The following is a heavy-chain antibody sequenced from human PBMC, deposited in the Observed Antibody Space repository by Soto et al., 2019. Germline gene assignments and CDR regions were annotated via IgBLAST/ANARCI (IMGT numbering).Heavy chain of an antibody. J-gene: IGHJ4*02. CDR2: INAGNGNT. V-gene: IGHV1-3*01. Sequence: GASVKVSCKASGYTFTSYAMHWVRQAPGQRLEWMGWINAGNGNTKYSQKFQGRVTITRDTSASTAYMELSSLRSEDTAVYYCASGGRGVTKYYFDYWGQGTLVTVSS. D-gene: IGHD3-10*01. CDR3: ASGGRGVTKYYFDY. CDR1: GYTFTSYA.